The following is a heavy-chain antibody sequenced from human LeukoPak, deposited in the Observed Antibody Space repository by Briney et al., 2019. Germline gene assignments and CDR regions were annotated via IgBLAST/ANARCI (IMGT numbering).Heavy chain of an antibody. CDR2: ISGSGSTK. CDR1: GFTFSSYS. V-gene: IGHV3-48*04. J-gene: IGHJ4*02. Sequence: GGPLRLSCAASGFTFSSYSMDWVRQAPGKGLEWVSYISGSGSTKYYADSVKGRFTISRDNAKNSLYLQMNSLRAEDTAVYYCARDSGGPVVPAAMGYWGQGTLVTVSS. D-gene: IGHD2-2*01. CDR3: ARDSGGPVVPAAMGY.